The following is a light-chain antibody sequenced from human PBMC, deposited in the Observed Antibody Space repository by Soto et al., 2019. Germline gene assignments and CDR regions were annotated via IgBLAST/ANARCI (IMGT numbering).Light chain of an antibody. CDR2: GAS. Sequence: EIVLTQSPCTLSLSPGERATLSCRASQSVSSSYLAWYQQKPGQAPRLLIYGASSRATGIPDRFSGSGSGTDFTLTISRLEPEDFAVYYCQQYGSPCTFGQGTKVDIK. J-gene: IGKJ1*01. CDR1: QSVSSSY. V-gene: IGKV3-20*01. CDR3: QQYGSPCT.